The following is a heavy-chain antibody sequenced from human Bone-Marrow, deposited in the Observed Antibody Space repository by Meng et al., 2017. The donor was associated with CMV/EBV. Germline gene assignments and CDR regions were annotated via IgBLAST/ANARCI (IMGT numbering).Heavy chain of an antibody. CDR2: IIPILGIA. J-gene: IGHJ4*02. V-gene: IGHV1-69*04. CDR3: ARERSEGLEQGDY. CDR1: GGTFSSYT. D-gene: IGHD1/OR15-1a*01. Sequence: SVKVSCKATGGTFSSYTISWVRQAPGQGLEWMGRIIPILGIANYAQKFQGRVTITADKSTSTAYMKLRRLRSEDTAVYYCARERSEGLEQGDYWGQATLINVPS.